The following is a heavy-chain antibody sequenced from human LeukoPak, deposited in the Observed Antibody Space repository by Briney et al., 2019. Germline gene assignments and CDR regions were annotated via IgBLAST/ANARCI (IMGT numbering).Heavy chain of an antibody. V-gene: IGHV3-23*01. Sequence: GGSLRLSCAASGFTLSSYAMSWVRQAPGKGLGWVSVSVIGGSGGTSGDSTYYADSVKGRFTISRDDSNNTLYLQMNNLRVEDTAVYYCAKHRSGIAASGSNYWGQGTLVSVSS. CDR1: GFTLSSYA. D-gene: IGHD6-13*01. CDR2: IGGSGGTSGDST. J-gene: IGHJ4*02. CDR3: AKHRSGIAASGSNY.